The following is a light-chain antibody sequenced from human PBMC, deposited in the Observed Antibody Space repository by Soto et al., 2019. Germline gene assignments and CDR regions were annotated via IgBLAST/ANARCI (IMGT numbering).Light chain of an antibody. CDR3: AAWDDSLSGYV. CDR1: SSSIGSDY. Sequence: VLTQPPSASGTPGQRVAIFCSGSSSSIGSDYVNWYQHLPGTAPKLLIYRNNQRPSGVPDRFSGSKSGTSASLAISGLRSEDEADYYCAAWDDSLSGYVFGTGTKVTVL. CDR2: RNN. V-gene: IGLV1-47*01. J-gene: IGLJ1*01.